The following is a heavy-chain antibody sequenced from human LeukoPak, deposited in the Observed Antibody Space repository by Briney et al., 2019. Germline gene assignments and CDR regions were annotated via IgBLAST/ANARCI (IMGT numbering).Heavy chain of an antibody. CDR3: TRQSGYYYNYYYYMDV. J-gene: IGHJ6*03. V-gene: IGHV3-73*01. CDR2: IRSKANSYAT. CDR1: GFTFSGSA. Sequence: GGSLRLSCAASGFTFSGSAMHWVRQASGKGLEWVGRIRSKANSYATAYAASVKGRFTISRDDSKNTAYLQMNSLKTEDTAVYYCTRQSGYYYNYYYYMDVWGKGTTVTVSS. D-gene: IGHD3-22*01.